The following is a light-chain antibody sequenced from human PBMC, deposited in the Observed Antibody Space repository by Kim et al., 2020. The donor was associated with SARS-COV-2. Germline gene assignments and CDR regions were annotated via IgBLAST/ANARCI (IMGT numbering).Light chain of an antibody. CDR2: GAS. V-gene: IGKV3-15*01. Sequence: VSPGERATLSCRASQSVSSNLAWYQQKPGQAPRLLIYGASTRASGVPARFSGSGSGTEFTLTISSLQSEDFAVYYCQQFNNWPLYSFGQGTKLEI. CDR3: QQFNNWPLYS. J-gene: IGKJ2*03. CDR1: QSVSSN.